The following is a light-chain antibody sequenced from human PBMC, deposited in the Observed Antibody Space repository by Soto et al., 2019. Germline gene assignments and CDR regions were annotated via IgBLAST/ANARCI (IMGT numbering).Light chain of an antibody. CDR1: QGISIY. CDR2: AAS. V-gene: IGKV1-27*01. Sequence: DIQMTQSPSSLSASVGDRVTITCRASQGISIYLAWYQQKPGKVPKLLIYAASTLQSGVPSRFGGSGSGTDFTLTITSLQPEDVATYYCQKYNSAPRTFGGGTKVEIK. CDR3: QKYNSAPRT. J-gene: IGKJ4*01.